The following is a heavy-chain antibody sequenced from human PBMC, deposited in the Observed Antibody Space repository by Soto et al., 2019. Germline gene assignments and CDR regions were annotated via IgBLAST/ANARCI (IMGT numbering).Heavy chain of an antibody. J-gene: IGHJ3*02. V-gene: IGHV3-23*01. D-gene: IGHD6-6*01. CDR1: GFTFSSYA. Sequence: GGSLRLSCAASGFTFSSYAMSWVRQAPGKGLEWVSAISGSGGSTYYADSVKGRFTISRDNSKNTLYLQMNSLRAEDTAVYYCAKFNMQLVQWGDAFDIWGQGTMVTVSS. CDR2: ISGSGGST. CDR3: AKFNMQLVQWGDAFDI.